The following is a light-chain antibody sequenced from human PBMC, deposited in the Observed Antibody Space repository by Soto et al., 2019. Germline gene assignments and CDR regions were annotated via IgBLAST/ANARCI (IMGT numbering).Light chain of an antibody. J-gene: IGKJ4*01. Sequence: EIVMTQSPGTLSLSPGETATLSCRASQTVNSDYLAWYQQKAGQAPRLLIYGSFNRATGLPDRFSGYGSGADFTLIISRVEPEDSAVYYCQQYSISSTFGGGTKVDIK. CDR1: QTVNSDY. CDR2: GSF. V-gene: IGKV3-20*01. CDR3: QQYSISST.